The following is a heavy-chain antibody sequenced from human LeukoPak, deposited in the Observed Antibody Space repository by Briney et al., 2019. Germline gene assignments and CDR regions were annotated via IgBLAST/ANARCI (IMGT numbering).Heavy chain of an antibody. J-gene: IGHJ4*02. Sequence: ASVKVSCKASGYTFTGYYIHWMRQAPGQGLEWMGWINPNSGGTNYAQKFQGRVTMTRDTSISTAYMELSRLRSDDTAVYYCARAWWLRSNSCGYWGQGTLVTVSS. V-gene: IGHV1-2*02. CDR2: INPNSGGT. CDR3: ARAWWLRSNSCGY. D-gene: IGHD5-12*01. CDR1: GYTFTGYY.